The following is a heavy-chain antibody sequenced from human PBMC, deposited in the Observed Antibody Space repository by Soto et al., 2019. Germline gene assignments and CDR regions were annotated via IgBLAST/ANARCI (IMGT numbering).Heavy chain of an antibody. D-gene: IGHD3-10*01. Sequence: QAQLVQSGAEVKKPGASVKVSCKASGYTFTNYAVHWLRQAPGQALEWMGWLNAGNGDTKYSPTFKDRLTITRVTYASTAYMELSSLRSADTAVYYCARQGIPYNSGSGDYFYYYYDSLNVWGKGTTVTVSS. CDR1: GYTFTNYA. CDR3: ARQGIPYNSGSGDYFYYYYDSLNV. V-gene: IGHV1-3*01. CDR2: LNAGNGDT. J-gene: IGHJ6*03.